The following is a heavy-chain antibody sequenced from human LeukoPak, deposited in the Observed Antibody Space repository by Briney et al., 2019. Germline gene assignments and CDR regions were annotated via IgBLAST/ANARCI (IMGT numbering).Heavy chain of an antibody. J-gene: IGHJ4*02. CDR3: AKDMWLERYCSSTSCYPFDY. D-gene: IGHD2-2*01. V-gene: IGHV3-15*01. CDR2: IKSKTDGGTT. CDR1: GFTFSNAW. Sequence: GGSLRLSCAASGFTFSNAWMSWVRQAPGKGLEWVGRIKSKTDGGTTDYAAPVKGRFTISRDDSKNTLYLQMNSLRAEDTAVYYCAKDMWLERYCSSTSCYPFDYWGQGTLVTVSS.